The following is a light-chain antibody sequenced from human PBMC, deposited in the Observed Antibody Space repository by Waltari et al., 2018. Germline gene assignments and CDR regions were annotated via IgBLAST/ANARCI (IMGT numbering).Light chain of an antibody. Sequence: QSVLTQPPSVSAAPGQKVTISCPGSTSNIGSNYVSWYQHLPGTVPKLLIDENNDRAPGIPDRFSGSKSGTSATLDIAGLQTGDESEYYGATWDESLNGVFGPGTKVTVL. J-gene: IGLJ1*01. CDR2: ENN. V-gene: IGLV1-51*02. CDR3: ATWDESLNGV. CDR1: TSNIGSNY.